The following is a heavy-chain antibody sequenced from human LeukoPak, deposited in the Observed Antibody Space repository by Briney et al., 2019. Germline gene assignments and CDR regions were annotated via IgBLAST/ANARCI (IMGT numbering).Heavy chain of an antibody. CDR3: ARDLLSSGWYHWFDP. CDR2: INPNSGGT. J-gene: IGHJ5*02. D-gene: IGHD6-19*01. Sequence: ASVKVSCKASGYTLTGYYMHWVRQAPGQGLEWMGWINPNSGGTNYAQKFQGRVTMTRDTSISTAYMELSRLRSDDTAVYYCARDLLSSGWYHWFDPWGQGTLVTVSS. CDR1: GYTLTGYY. V-gene: IGHV1-2*02.